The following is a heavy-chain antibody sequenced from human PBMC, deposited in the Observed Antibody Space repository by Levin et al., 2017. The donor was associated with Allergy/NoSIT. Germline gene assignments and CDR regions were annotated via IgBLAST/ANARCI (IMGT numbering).Heavy chain of an antibody. V-gene: IGHV3-15*01. CDR3: TTDGGDSVVVTNY. CDR2: IKSKTDGGTT. D-gene: IGHD2-21*02. J-gene: IGHJ4*02. CDR1: GFTFSNAW. Sequence: GESLKISCAASGFTFSNAWMSWVRQAPGKGLEWVGRIKSKTDGGTTDYAAPVKGRFTISRDDSKNTLYLQMNSLKTEDTAVYYCTTDGGDSVVVTNYWGQGTLVTVSS.